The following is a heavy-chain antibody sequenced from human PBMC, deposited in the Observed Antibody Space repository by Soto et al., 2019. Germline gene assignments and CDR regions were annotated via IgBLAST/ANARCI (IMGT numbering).Heavy chain of an antibody. V-gene: IGHV3-30-3*01. J-gene: IGHJ4*02. D-gene: IGHD2-8*01. CDR1: GFTFSRYA. CDR2: ISRDGSSK. CDR3: ARSRNGAVPDSINF. Sequence: QVHLVESGGGVVRPGGSLRLSCAASGFTFSRYAMHWARQAPGEGLEWVAVISRDGSSKYYGDSVKGRFTVSRDNSNNTLYLSMTSLRLDDTAVFYCARSRNGAVPDSINFWGQGTLVTVSS.